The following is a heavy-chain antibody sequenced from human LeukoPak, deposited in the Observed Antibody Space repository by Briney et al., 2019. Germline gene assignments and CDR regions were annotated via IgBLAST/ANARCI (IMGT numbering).Heavy chain of an antibody. CDR1: GFTFSSYG. V-gene: IGHV3-30*02. CDR3: AKDSRYDSSGYYWFGCNY. J-gene: IGHJ4*02. D-gene: IGHD3-22*01. Sequence: PGGSLRLSCAASGFTFSSYGMHWVRQAPGKGLEWVAVIWYDGSNKYYADSVKGRFTISRDNSKNTLYLQMNSLRAEDTAVYYCAKDSRYDSSGYYWFGCNYWGQGTLVTVSS. CDR2: IWYDGSNK.